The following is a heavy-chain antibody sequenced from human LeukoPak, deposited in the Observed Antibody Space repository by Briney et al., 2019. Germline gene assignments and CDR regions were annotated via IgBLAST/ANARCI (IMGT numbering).Heavy chain of an antibody. V-gene: IGHV3-43*02. D-gene: IGHD5-18*01. CDR2: ISGDCGST. Sequence: GGSLTLSCATSGFTFDDYAMHWVRHAPGKGLEWVSLISGDCGSTYYADSVKGRFTISRDNSKNSLYLQMNSLRTEDTASYYCAKQSQVDTAMVTLPNYYFDYWGQGTLVTVSS. CDR1: GFTFDDYA. J-gene: IGHJ4*02. CDR3: AKQSQVDTAMVTLPNYYFDY.